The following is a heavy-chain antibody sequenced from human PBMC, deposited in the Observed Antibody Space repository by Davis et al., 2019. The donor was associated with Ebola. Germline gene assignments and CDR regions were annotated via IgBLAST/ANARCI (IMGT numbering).Heavy chain of an antibody. CDR3: ARAPNYDVLTGTSSYYFDY. V-gene: IGHV1-18*04. CDR1: GYTFTSYG. J-gene: IGHJ4*02. D-gene: IGHD3-9*01. CDR2: ISGFNTNT. Sequence: ASVKVSCKSSGYTFTSYGLVWVRQAPGLGLEWMGWISGFNTNTNFAQKFQGRVTVSKDTFTNTAYMDLRSLTSDDTAIYYCARAPNYDVLTGTSSYYFDYGGQGTLVTVSS.